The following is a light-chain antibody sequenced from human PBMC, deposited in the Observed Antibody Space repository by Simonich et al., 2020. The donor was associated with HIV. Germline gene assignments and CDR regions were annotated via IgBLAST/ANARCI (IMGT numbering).Light chain of an antibody. CDR3: QVWDSSSDLEWV. Sequence: SYVLTQPPSVSVAPGKTARITCGGNNIGSKSVHWYQQTPGQAPVLVVYDDSDRPSGIPERFSGSNSGNTATLTISRVEAGDEADYYCQVWDSSSDLEWVFGGGTKLTVL. J-gene: IGLJ3*02. CDR1: NIGSKS. CDR2: DDS. V-gene: IGLV3-21*03.